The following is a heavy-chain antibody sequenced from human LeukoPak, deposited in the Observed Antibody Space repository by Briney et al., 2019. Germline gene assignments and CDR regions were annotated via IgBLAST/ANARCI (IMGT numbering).Heavy chain of an antibody. CDR3: ARDVAYYDSSGYGAY. J-gene: IGHJ4*02. Sequence: SVKDSCKASGGTFSSYAISWVRQAPGQGLEWMGRIIPILGIANYAQKFQGRVTITADKSTSTAYMELSSLRSEDTAVYYCARDVAYYDSSGYGAYWGQGTLVTVSS. CDR1: GGTFSSYA. CDR2: IIPILGIA. D-gene: IGHD3-22*01. V-gene: IGHV1-69*04.